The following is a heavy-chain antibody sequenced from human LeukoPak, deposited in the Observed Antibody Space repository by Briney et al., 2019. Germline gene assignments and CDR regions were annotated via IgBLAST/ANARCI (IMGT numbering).Heavy chain of an antibody. CDR3: ARVKDPGGYYYYYYMDI. CDR2: IYYSGST. J-gene: IGHJ6*03. D-gene: IGHD3-16*01. CDR1: GGSISSYY. V-gene: IGHV4-59*01. Sequence: SETLSLTCTASGGSISSYYWSWIRQPPGKGLEWIGYIYYSGSTNYNPSLKSRVTISVDTSKNQFSLKLSSVTAADTAVYYCARVKDPGGYYYYYYMDIWGKGNTVTVSS.